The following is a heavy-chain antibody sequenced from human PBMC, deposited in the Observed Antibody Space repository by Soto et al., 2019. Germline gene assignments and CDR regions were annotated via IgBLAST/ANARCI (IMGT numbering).Heavy chain of an antibody. J-gene: IGHJ4*02. CDR3: ATRVGATPLFDY. V-gene: IGHV1-69*06. CDR2: IIPIFGTA. D-gene: IGHD1-26*01. Sequence: SVKVSCKASGGTFSSYAISWVRQAPGQGLEWMGGIIPIFGTANYAQKFQGRVTMTEDTSTDTAYMELSSLRSEDTAVYYCATRVGATPLFDYWGQGTLVTVSS. CDR1: GGTFSSYA.